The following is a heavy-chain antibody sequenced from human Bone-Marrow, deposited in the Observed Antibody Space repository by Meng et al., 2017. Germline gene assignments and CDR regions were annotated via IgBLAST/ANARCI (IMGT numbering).Heavy chain of an antibody. V-gene: IGHV3-74*01. Sequence: GESLKISCAASGFTFSSYWMHWVRQAPGKGLVWVSRINSDGSSTSYADSVKGRFTISRDNAKNTLYLQMNSLRAEDTAVYYCARDLDVALIRWIPPPHAFDIWGQGTMVTVSS. J-gene: IGHJ3*02. D-gene: IGHD2-2*03. CDR2: INSDGSST. CDR1: GFTFSSYW. CDR3: ARDLDVALIRWIPPPHAFDI.